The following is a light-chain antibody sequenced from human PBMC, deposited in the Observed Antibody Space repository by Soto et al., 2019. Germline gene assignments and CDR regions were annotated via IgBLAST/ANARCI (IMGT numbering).Light chain of an antibody. CDR2: DVS. V-gene: IGLV2-11*01. CDR3: CSYAGTYTWV. CDR1: SSDVGGYNS. J-gene: IGLJ3*02. Sequence: QSALTQPRSVSGSPGQSVTISCTGTSSDVGGYNSVSWYQQYPGKAPKLMIYDVSKRPSGVPDRFSGSKSDNAASLTISGLQAEDEADYYCCSYAGTYTWVFGGGTKLTVL.